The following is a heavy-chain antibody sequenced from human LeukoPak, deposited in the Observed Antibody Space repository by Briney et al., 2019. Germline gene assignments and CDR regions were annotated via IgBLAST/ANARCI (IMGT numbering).Heavy chain of an antibody. CDR3: ARSRGSYWYYFDY. CDR2: ITPIFGTA. Sequence: GASVKVSCKASGGTFSSYAISWVRQAPGQGLEWMGGITPIFGTANYAQKFQGRVTITADESTSTAYMGLSSLRSEDTAVYYCARSRGSYWYYFDYWGQGTLVTVSS. J-gene: IGHJ4*02. V-gene: IGHV1-69*13. CDR1: GGTFSSYA. D-gene: IGHD1-26*01.